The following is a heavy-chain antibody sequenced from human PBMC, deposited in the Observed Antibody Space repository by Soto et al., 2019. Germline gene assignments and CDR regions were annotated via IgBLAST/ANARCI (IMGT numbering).Heavy chain of an antibody. D-gene: IGHD2-15*01. CDR3: ARERPGYCSGGSCYYYYYGMDV. CDR1: GGSISSSNW. Sequence: ASETLSLTCAVSGGSISSSNWCSCVRHPPGKRLEWGGYIYYSGSTNYNPSLKSRVTISVDTSKNQFSLKLSSVTAADTAVYYCARERPGYCSGGSCYYYYYGMDVWGQGILVTVSS. V-gene: IGHV4-4*02. CDR2: IYYSGST. J-gene: IGHJ6*02.